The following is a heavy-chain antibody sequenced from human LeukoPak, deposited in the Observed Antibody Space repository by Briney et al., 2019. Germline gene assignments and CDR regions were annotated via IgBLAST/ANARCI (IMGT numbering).Heavy chain of an antibody. CDR3: ARVASAAAVWFDS. V-gene: IGHV4-59*01. J-gene: IGHJ5*01. CDR2: VFYTGST. CDR1: GASINSYY. Sequence: ASETLSLTCTVSGASINSYYWSWIRQPPGGELEWIGYVFYTGSTNYNSSLKSRVTISIGTSKTQFSLTLSSVTAADTAVYYCARVASAAAVWFDSWGQGTLVTVSS. D-gene: IGHD6-13*01.